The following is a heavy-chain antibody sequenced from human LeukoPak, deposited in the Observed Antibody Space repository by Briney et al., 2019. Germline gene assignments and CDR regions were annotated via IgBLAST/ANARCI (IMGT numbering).Heavy chain of an antibody. Sequence: SETLSLTCTVSGGSISSSSYYWGWIRQPPGKGLEWIGSIYNSGSTYYNPSLKSRVTISVDTSKNQFSLKLSSVTAADTAVYYCARDTGLAGGSYYYWGQGTLVTVPS. V-gene: IGHV4-39*02. CDR1: GGSISSSSYY. J-gene: IGHJ4*02. CDR2: IYNSGST. CDR3: ARDTGLAGGSYYY. D-gene: IGHD1-26*01.